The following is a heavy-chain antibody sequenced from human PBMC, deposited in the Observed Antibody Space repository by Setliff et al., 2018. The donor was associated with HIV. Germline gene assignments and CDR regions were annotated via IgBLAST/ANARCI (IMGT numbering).Heavy chain of an antibody. CDR3: AREKYGDKFDY. CDR2: IGTYSGNT. Sequence: ASVKVSCKTSGYNFTNYGIGWVRQAPGQGLEYLGWIGTYSGNTDYAQSVQGRVTMTRDTSTGTVYMDLRSLRSDDTAMYYCAREKYGDKFDYWGQGTLVTVSS. CDR1: GYNFTNYG. J-gene: IGHJ4*02. V-gene: IGHV1-18*01. D-gene: IGHD2-8*01.